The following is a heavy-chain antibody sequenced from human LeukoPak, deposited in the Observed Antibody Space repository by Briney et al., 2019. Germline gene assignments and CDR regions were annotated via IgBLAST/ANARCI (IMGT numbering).Heavy chain of an antibody. Sequence: GGXLRLSCAASGFTFSSYSMNWARQAPGKGLEGVSSISSSSSYIYYADSVKGGFTISRDNAKNSLYLQMNSLRAEDTAVYYCARVVPAAEGLSWGQGTLVTVSS. CDR2: ISSSSSYI. J-gene: IGHJ4*02. CDR3: ARVVPAAEGLS. CDR1: GFTFSSYS. D-gene: IGHD2-2*01. V-gene: IGHV3-21*01.